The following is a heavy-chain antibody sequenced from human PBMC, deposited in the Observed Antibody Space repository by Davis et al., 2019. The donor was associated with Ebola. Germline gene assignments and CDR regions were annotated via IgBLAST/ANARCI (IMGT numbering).Heavy chain of an antibody. J-gene: IGHJ4*02. V-gene: IGHV1-18*01. Sequence: ASVKVSCKASGYTFTSYGISWVRQAPGQGLEWMGWISAYNGNTNYAQKLQGRVTMTTDTSTSTAYMELRSLRSDDTAVYYCARKMAGYSGYDFSFDYWGQGTLVTVSS. D-gene: IGHD5-12*01. CDR2: ISAYNGNT. CDR3: ARKMAGYSGYDFSFDY. CDR1: GYTFTSYG.